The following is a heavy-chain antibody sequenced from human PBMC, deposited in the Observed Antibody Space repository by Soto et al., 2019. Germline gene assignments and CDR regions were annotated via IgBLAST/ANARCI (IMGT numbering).Heavy chain of an antibody. J-gene: IGHJ4*02. D-gene: IGHD6-13*01. CDR1: GGTFSSYR. CDR3: VRDSGAKLSSS. V-gene: IGHV1-69*01. Sequence: QVQLVQSGAEVKKTGSSVRVSCKASGGTFSSYRLNWLRQAPGHGLEWVGGIVPIRRAAEYAQGCQGRVTITADETTRRSYMELRSLKSQDTAVYYCVRDSGAKLSSSWGKGTLVTVSS. CDR2: IVPIRRAA.